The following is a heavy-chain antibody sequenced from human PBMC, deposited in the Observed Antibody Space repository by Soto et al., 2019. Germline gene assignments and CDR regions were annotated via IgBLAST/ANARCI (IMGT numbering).Heavy chain of an antibody. V-gene: IGHV1-18*04. CDR3: ARARYCASPSCYKHYYYGMDT. D-gene: IGHD2-2*02. J-gene: IGHJ6*02. CDR1: GYTFTSHG. Sequence: QDQLVQSGAEVKKPGASVKISCEASGYTFTSHGISWVRQAPGQGLEWLGWISTYNSRTHYAQKVQGRVTMTTDTSTSTVYLDLRSLIFDDKAVYYCARARYCASPSCYKHYYYGMDTRGQGTKVTVSS. CDR2: ISTYNSRT.